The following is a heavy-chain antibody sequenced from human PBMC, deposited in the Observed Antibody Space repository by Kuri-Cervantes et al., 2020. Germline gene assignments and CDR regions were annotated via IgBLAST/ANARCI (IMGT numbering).Heavy chain of an antibody. CDR3: ARARLDYYDSSGYYDSFGYYMDV. D-gene: IGHD3-22*01. J-gene: IGHJ6*03. CDR2: ISYDGSHK. CDR1: GFTFSKYA. Sequence: GESLKISCAASGFTFSKYAMYWVRQAPGKGLEWVAVISYDGSHKYYADSVKGRFTISRDNSKNTLYLQMGSLRAEDMAVYYCARARLDYYDSSGYYDSFGYYMDVWGKGTTVTVSS. V-gene: IGHV3-30*14.